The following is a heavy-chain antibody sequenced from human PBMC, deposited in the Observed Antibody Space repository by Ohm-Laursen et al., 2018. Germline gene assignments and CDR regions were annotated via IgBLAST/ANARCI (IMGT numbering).Heavy chain of an antibody. V-gene: IGHV1-46*01. CDR1: GYTFTNYY. J-gene: IGHJ4*02. CDR3: ARGQPIDF. CDR2: INTGGGST. Sequence: SVKVSCKISGYTFTNYYMHWVRQAPGQGLEWMGIINTGGGSTSHAQKFQGRLTMTRDTSTSTVYMELSSLRSEDTAMYYCARGQPIDFWGQGTLVTVSS.